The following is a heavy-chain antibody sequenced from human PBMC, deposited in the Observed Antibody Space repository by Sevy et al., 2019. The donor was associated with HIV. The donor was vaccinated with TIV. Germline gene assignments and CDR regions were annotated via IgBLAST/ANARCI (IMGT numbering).Heavy chain of an antibody. CDR1: GYSFTSHW. J-gene: IGHJ4*01. CDR3: ATYRSGYFDGSGYYIY. Sequence: GESLKISCQGSGYSFTSHWIAWVRQMPGKGLEWMGIIYPDDSDTRYSPSFQGQVTFSADKSIFTAYLQSSSLKASDTGIDYWATYRSGYFDGSGYYIYWGQGTQVTVSS. V-gene: IGHV5-51*01. CDR2: IYPDDSDT. D-gene: IGHD3-22*01.